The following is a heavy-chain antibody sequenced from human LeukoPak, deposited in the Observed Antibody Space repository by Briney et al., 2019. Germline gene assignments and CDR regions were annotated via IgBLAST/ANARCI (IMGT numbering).Heavy chain of an antibody. CDR3: ATGFTTPDY. J-gene: IGHJ4*02. V-gene: IGHV1-24*01. CDR2: FAVEDGKT. Sequence: ASVKVSCKVSGYTLTELSMHWVRQAPGKGLEWMGTFAVEDGKTIYAQKFRGRVTMTEDTSTDTAYMDLSSLRSDDTAVYYCATGFTTPDYWGQGTLVTVSS. D-gene: IGHD1-1*01. CDR1: GYTLTELS.